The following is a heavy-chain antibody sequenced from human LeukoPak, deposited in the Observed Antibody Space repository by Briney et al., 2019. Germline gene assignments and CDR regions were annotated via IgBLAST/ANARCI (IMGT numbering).Heavy chain of an antibody. CDR2: INSDGSSS. J-gene: IGHJ4*02. D-gene: IGHD3-22*01. V-gene: IGHV3-74*01. CDR3: ARDPDSYHSGAYYSFFDY. CDR1: GFTLSTYW. Sequence: PGGSLRLSCAASGFTLSTYWMHWLRQSPGEGLVWVSRINSDGSSSAYADSVKGRFTISRDNAKNTLSLQMNSLRAEYTAVYYCARDPDSYHSGAYYSFFDYWGQGILVTVSS.